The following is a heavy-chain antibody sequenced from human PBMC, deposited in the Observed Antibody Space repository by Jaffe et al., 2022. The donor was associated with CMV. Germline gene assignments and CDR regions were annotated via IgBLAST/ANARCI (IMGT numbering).Heavy chain of an antibody. CDR2: IDKNADKK. Sequence: EVQLVESGGGLVQPGGSLRLSCAASGFIFSGSDMNWVRQSPGKGLEWISFIDKNADKKYYADSVKGRFTISRDNTKNSLYLQMNNLGAEDTAIYYCGRGPAGWQDHWGQGTLVTVSS. J-gene: IGHJ4*02. CDR1: GFIFSGSD. V-gene: IGHV3-48*03. CDR3: GRGPAGWQDH. D-gene: IGHD6-19*01.